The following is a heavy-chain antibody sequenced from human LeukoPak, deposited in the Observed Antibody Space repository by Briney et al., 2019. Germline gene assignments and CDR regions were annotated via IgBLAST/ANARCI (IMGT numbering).Heavy chain of an antibody. Sequence: ASVKVSCKASGYTFTGYYMHWVRQAPGQGLEWMGWINPNSGGTNYAQKFQGRVTMTRDTSISTAYMELSRLRSDDTAVYYCARDANIVVVPAANPYNWFDPWGQGTLVTVTS. D-gene: IGHD2-2*01. CDR2: INPNSGGT. V-gene: IGHV1-2*02. CDR1: GYTFTGYY. J-gene: IGHJ5*02. CDR3: ARDANIVVVPAANPYNWFDP.